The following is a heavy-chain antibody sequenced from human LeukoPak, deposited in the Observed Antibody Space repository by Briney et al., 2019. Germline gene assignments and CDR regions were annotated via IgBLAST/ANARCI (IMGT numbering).Heavy chain of an antibody. CDR1: GFTFSSYG. Sequence: GGSLRLSCVASGFTFSSYGMSWVRQAPGKGLEWVAFIRSDGINKYHADSVKGRFTISRDNSKNTLYLQMNSLRAEDTAVYYCAREAPAHYYGSGNDAFDIWGQGTMVTVSS. CDR3: AREAPAHYYGSGNDAFDI. V-gene: IGHV3-30*02. CDR2: IRSDGINK. J-gene: IGHJ3*02. D-gene: IGHD3-10*01.